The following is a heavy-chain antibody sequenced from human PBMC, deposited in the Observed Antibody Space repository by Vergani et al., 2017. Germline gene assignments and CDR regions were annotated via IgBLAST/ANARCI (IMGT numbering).Heavy chain of an antibody. CDR3: VREGSYCGSTTCRNPSYVYYYHMDV. CDR2: IYYDGSKK. CDR1: GFTFSTYA. J-gene: IGHJ6*03. V-gene: IGHV3-33*08. Sequence: VQLLESGVGLVQPGGSLRLSCAASGFTFSTYAMHWVRQAPGKGLEWVAIIYYDGSKKYYADSVKGRFTISRDNSRNTLDLLMSSLRAEDTAIYYCVREGSYCGSTTCRNPSYVYYYHMDVWGEGTTVTVSS. D-gene: IGHD2-21*01.